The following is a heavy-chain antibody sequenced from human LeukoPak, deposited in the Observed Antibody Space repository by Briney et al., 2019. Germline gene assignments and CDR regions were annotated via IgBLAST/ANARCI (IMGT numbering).Heavy chain of an antibody. CDR3: ARDKQWLGYYYYYYGMDV. CDR2: INTNTGNP. J-gene: IGHJ6*02. V-gene: IGHV7-4-1*02. CDR1: GYTFTAYY. D-gene: IGHD6-19*01. Sequence: ASVKVSCKASGYTFTAYYIHWVRQAPGQGLEWMGWINTNTGNPTYAQGFTGRFVFSLDTSVSTAYLQISSLKAEDTAVYYCARDKQWLGYYYYYYGMDVWGQGTTVTVSS.